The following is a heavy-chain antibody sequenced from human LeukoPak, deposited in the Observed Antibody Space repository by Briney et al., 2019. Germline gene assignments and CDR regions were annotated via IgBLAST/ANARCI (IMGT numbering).Heavy chain of an antibody. V-gene: IGHV3-33*01. J-gene: IGHJ4*02. CDR3: ARAPIVATILYYFDY. Sequence: PGRSLRLSCAASGFTFSSYGMHWVRQAPGKGLEWVAVIWYDGSNKYYADSVKGRFTIPRDNSKNTLYLQMNSLRAEDTAVYYCARAPIVATILYYFDYWGQGTLVTVSS. CDR1: GFTFSSYG. D-gene: IGHD5-12*01. CDR2: IWYDGSNK.